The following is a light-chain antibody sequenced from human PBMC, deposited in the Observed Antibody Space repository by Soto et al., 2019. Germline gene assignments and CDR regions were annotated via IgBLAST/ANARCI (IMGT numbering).Light chain of an antibody. J-gene: IGKJ1*01. CDR1: QSISIY. V-gene: IGKV3-15*01. Sequence: MSKSAAPLSVTKGERATPSCRASQSISIYLAWYQQTPGQAPVLLIYGASTRATGIPSKFSGSASGTEFTLTISSLQSEDFTVYYCQQYENWPLTFGQGTKV. CDR2: GAS. CDR3: QQYENWPLT.